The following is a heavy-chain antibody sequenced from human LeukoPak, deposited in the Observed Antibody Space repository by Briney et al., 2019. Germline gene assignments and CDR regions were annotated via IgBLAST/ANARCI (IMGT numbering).Heavy chain of an antibody. CDR1: GFTFSNYG. J-gene: IGHJ4*02. Sequence: GGSLRLSCAPSGFTFSNYGMHWVRQAPGTGLELVAFIPYDGTNKYHADSVKGRFTISRDNSKNTLYLQMNSLRAEDTAVYYCVQGTRRGAITMVRGVVGKSFYFDSWGQGTLVTVSS. CDR2: IPYDGTNK. D-gene: IGHD3-10*01. V-gene: IGHV3-30*02. CDR3: VQGTRRGAITMVRGVVGKSFYFDS.